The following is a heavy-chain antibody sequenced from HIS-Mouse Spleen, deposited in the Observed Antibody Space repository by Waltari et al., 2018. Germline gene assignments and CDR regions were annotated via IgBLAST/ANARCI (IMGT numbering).Heavy chain of an antibody. CDR3: ARGYSNYVPYFDY. CDR1: GFTFSSYD. J-gene: IGHJ4*02. V-gene: IGHV3-13*01. D-gene: IGHD4-4*01. Sequence: EVQLVESGGGLVQPGGSLRLSCAASGFTFSSYDMHWVRQATGKGLEWVSAVGTAGDTDYPGSVKGRFTISRENAKNSLYLQMNSLRAGDTAVYYCARGYSNYVPYFDYWGQGTLVTVSS. CDR2: VGTAGDT.